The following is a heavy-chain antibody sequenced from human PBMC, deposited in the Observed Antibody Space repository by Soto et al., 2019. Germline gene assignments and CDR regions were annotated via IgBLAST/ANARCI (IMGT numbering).Heavy chain of an antibody. J-gene: IGHJ3*02. CDR1: GFTFSSYS. V-gene: IGHV3-21*01. CDR2: ISSSSSYI. D-gene: IGHD3-16*01. CDR3: ARGRNYDYIWRLDAFDI. Sequence: EVQLVESGGGLVKPGGSLRLSCAASGFTFSSYSMNWVRQAPGKGLEWVSSISSSSSYIYYADSVKGRFTISRDNAKNSLYLQMNSLRAEDTAVYYCARGRNYDYIWRLDAFDIWGQGTMVTVSS.